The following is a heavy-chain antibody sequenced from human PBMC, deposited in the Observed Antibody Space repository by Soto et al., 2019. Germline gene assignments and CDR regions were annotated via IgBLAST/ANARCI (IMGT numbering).Heavy chain of an antibody. V-gene: IGHV1-58*01. Sequence: VKVSCKGSGFTFTSSAVQWVRQARGQRLEWIGWIVVGSGNTNYAQKFQERVTITRDISTSTAYMELSSLRSEDTAVYYCAAPPGYSYGPRSSYYYYGMDVWGQGTMVTVSS. J-gene: IGHJ6*02. CDR2: IVVGSGNT. CDR1: GFTFTSSA. D-gene: IGHD5-18*01. CDR3: AAPPGYSYGPRSSYYYYGMDV.